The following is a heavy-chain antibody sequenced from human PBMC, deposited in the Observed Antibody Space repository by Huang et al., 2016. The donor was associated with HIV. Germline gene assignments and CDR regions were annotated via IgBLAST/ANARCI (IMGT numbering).Heavy chain of an antibody. V-gene: IGHV3-74*01. CDR3: ARDPRIQSWLNFFDY. Sequence: EVQLVESGGGLVQPGGSLRLSCAASGFSISSYWMHWVRQAPGKGVVWGSSMKSDGSSTSYADSVKGRVTISRDNAKNKLYLQMNSLRAEDTAVYYWARDPRIQSWLNFFDYWGQGTLVSVSS. CDR1: GFSISSYW. CDR2: MKSDGSST. J-gene: IGHJ4*02. D-gene: IGHD3-22*01.